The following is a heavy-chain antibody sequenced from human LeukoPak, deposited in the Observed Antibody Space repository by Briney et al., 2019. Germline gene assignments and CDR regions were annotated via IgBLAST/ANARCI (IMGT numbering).Heavy chain of an antibody. D-gene: IGHD5-18*01. Sequence: PGGSLRLSCAASGFTVSSNYMSWVRQAPGKGLEWVSYISSSGSTIYYADSVKGRFTISRDNAKNSLYLQMNSLRAEDTAVYYCAKNFPWIQFPDYYGMDVWGQGTTVTVSS. CDR3: AKNFPWIQFPDYYGMDV. J-gene: IGHJ6*02. CDR2: ISSSGSTI. V-gene: IGHV3-11*01. CDR1: GFTVSSNY.